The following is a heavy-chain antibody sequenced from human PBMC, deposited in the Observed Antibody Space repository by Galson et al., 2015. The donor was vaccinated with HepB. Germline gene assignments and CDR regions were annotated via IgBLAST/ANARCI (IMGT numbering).Heavy chain of an antibody. J-gene: IGHJ4*02. CDR1: GYAFTSYD. V-gene: IGHV1-8*01. CDR2: MNPNSGHT. D-gene: IGHD2-15*01. CDR3: ARVLSGASPFDY. Sequence: SVKVSCKASGYAFTSYDINWVRQATGQGLEWMGWMNPNSGHTGYAQKFRGRVTMTRNTSITTAYMELSSLRSEDTAVYYCARVLSGASPFDYWGQGTLVTVSS.